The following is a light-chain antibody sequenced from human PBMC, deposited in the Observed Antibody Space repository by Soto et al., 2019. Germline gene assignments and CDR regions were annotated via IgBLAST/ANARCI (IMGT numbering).Light chain of an antibody. J-gene: IGLJ3*02. V-gene: IGLV8-61*01. Sequence: QTVVTQEPSFSEAPGRTVTFTCGLSSGSVSTTYHPSWYQQTPGQAPRMLIYNTDIRSSGVPDRFSGSILGNTAALTITGAQADDESHYYCALYMGSGIWVFGGGTKLTVL. CDR2: NTD. CDR1: SGSVSTTYH. CDR3: ALYMGSGIWV.